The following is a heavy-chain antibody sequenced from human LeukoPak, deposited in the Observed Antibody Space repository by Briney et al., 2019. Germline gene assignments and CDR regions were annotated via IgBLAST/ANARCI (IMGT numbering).Heavy chain of an antibody. CDR2: IPGGGEST. V-gene: IGHV3-23*01. D-gene: IGHD2-2*01. CDR1: GFTFEASA. Sequence: GGSLTLSCAASGFTFEASAASSVRQAPGKGLGWVAVIPGGGESTYYADSVKGRFTISRHNSKKTLVLQVNSLGAEDTAVYGCAKNIRTQLLRVFTYWAEGIVVSV. J-gene: IGHJ4*02. CDR3: AKNIRTQLLRVFTY.